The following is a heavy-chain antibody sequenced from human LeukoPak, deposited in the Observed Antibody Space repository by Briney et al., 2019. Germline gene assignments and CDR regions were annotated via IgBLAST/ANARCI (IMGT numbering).Heavy chain of an antibody. CDR2: ISYDGSNK. D-gene: IGHD2-2*01. CDR3: ARGYCSSISCYVDY. V-gene: IGHV3-30*04. Sequence: PERSLRLSCAASGFIFSNYAIHWVRQAPGKGLEWVAVISYDGSNKYYADSVKGRSTISRDISKNTLYLQMNSLRAEDTAVYYCARGYCSSISCYVDYWGQGTLVTVSS. J-gene: IGHJ4*02. CDR1: GFIFSNYA.